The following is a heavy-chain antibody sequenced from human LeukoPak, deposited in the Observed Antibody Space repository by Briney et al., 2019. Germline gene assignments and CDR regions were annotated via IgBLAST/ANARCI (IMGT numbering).Heavy chain of an antibody. CDR2: IYYSGNT. CDR3: ARGYSSSWYFNWFDP. Sequence: PSETLSLTCSVSGGSISGSNYYWGWLRQPPGKGLEWIVSIYYSGNTYYNASLKSRVTISVDTSKNQFSLKLSSVTAADTAVYYCARGYSSSWYFNWFDPWGQGTLVTVSS. J-gene: IGHJ5*02. D-gene: IGHD6-13*01. CDR1: GGSISGSNYY. V-gene: IGHV4-39*01.